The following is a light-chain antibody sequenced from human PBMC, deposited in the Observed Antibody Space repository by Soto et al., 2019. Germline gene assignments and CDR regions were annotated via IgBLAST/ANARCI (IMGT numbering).Light chain of an antibody. J-gene: IGKJ1*01. CDR1: HNININY. CDR3: QQYDTSPRT. V-gene: IGKV3-20*01. CDR2: GAS. Sequence: EIVLTQSPGTLSLSPGERATLSCRASHNININYLAWYQQKPGQGPRVLMYGASSRATGIPNRFSGSGSGTDFPLTITRLEPEDFATCYCQQYDTSPRTFRRGTKVEIK.